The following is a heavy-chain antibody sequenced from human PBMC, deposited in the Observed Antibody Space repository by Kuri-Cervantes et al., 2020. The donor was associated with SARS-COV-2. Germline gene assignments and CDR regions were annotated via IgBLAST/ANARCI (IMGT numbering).Heavy chain of an antibody. CDR3: AREGTHLSSYYYMDV. CDR2: IRYDGSNK. J-gene: IGHJ6*03. D-gene: IGHD2/OR15-2a*01. Sequence: LSLTCAASGFTFSSYGMHWVRQAPGKGLEWVAFIRYDGSNKYYADSVKGRFTISRDDAKNSLYLQMSSLRAEDTAVYYCAREGTHLSSYYYMDVWGKGTTVTVSS. CDR1: GFTFSSYG. V-gene: IGHV3-30*02.